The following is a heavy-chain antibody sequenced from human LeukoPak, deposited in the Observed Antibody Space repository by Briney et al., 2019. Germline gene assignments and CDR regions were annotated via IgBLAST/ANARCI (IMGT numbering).Heavy chain of an antibody. CDR3: ARKNDSSGYYYDY. J-gene: IGHJ4*02. D-gene: IGHD3-22*01. CDR2: IYYSGST. CDR1: GGSISSGDYY. Sequence: SQTLSLTCTVSGGSISSGDYYWSWIRQPPGKGLEWIGYIYYSGSTYYNPSLKSRVTISVDMSKNQFSLKLSSVTAADTAVYYCARKNDSSGYYYDYWGQGTLVTVSS. V-gene: IGHV4-30-4*01.